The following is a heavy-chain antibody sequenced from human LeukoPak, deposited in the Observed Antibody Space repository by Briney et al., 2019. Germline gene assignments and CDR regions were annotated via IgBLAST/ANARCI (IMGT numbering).Heavy chain of an antibody. Sequence: SGTLSLTCTVSGYSISSGYYWGWIRQPPGKGLEWIGSIYHSGSTYYNPSLKSRVTISVDTSKNQFSLTLSSVTAADTAVYYCAKGGAYYGSGSYLGYWGQGTLVTVSS. V-gene: IGHV4-38-2*02. CDR1: GYSISSGYY. CDR3: AKGGAYYGSGSYLGY. CDR2: IYHSGST. D-gene: IGHD3-10*01. J-gene: IGHJ4*02.